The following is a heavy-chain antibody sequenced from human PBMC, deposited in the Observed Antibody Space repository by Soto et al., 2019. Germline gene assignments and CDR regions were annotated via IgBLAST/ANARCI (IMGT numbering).Heavy chain of an antibody. CDR2: ISSSNI. J-gene: IGHJ4*02. D-gene: IGHD3-3*01. V-gene: IGHV3-21*01. CDR3: ARDWKEGMSYDFWSGYLPYYFDY. CDR1: GFTFSSYS. Sequence: GGSLRLSCAASGFTFSSYSMNWVRQAPGKGLEWVSSISSSNIYYADSVKGRFTISRDNAKNSLYLQMNSLRAEDTAVYYCARDWKEGMSYDFWSGYLPYYFDYWGQGTLVTVSS.